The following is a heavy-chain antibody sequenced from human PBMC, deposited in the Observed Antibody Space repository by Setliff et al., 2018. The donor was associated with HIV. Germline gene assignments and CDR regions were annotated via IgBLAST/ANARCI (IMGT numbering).Heavy chain of an antibody. CDR2: ISDGSSI. J-gene: IGHJ3*02. D-gene: IGHD6-19*01. Sequence: LGGSLRLSCAASGFTFSSYPMSWVRQSPGKGPEWVSAISDGSSISYADSVKGRFTISRDNAKNTLYLQMNSLRGEDTAVYYCARHSDWYGNDAFDIWGQGTRVTVSS. CDR1: GFTFSSYP. V-gene: IGHV3-74*01. CDR3: ARHSDWYGNDAFDI.